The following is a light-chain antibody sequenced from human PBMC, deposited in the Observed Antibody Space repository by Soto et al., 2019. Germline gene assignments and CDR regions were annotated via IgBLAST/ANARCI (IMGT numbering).Light chain of an antibody. J-gene: IGLJ2*01. Sequence: QSVLTQPASVSGSPGQSITLSCTGTSSDVGSYNLVSWYQQHPGKGPKLMIFEVYKRPSGVPDRFSGSKSGNTASLTDSGRQAEEEADYYCSSYGAGNIALFGGGTKLTVL. CDR3: SSYGAGNIAL. V-gene: IGLV2-14*02. CDR1: SSDVGSYNL. CDR2: EVY.